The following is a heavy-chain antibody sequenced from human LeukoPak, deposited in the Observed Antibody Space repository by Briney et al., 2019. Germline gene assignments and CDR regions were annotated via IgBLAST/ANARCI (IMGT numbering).Heavy chain of an antibody. V-gene: IGHV3-23*01. CDR3: AKAGSSGWYGDY. Sequence: TGGSLRLSCAASGFPFSSYAMSWVRQAPGKGLEWVSAISGNGGSTYYADSVKGRFTISRDNSKNTLYLQMNSLRAEDTAVYYCAKAGSSGWYGDYWGQGTLVTVSS. J-gene: IGHJ4*02. D-gene: IGHD6-19*01. CDR2: ISGNGGST. CDR1: GFPFSSYA.